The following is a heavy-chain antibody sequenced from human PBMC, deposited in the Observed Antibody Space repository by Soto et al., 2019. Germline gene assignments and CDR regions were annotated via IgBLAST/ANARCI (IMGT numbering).Heavy chain of an antibody. J-gene: IGHJ6*02. CDR2: ISYDGSNK. CDR1: GFTFSSYA. Sequence: GGSLRLSCAASGFTFSSYAMHWVRQAPGKGLEWVAAISYDGSNKLYADSVKGRFTISRDSSKNMLYLQMNSLRAEDTAVYYCAKEDSSSWHYYYGMDVSGQATTVTVSS. D-gene: IGHD6-13*01. CDR3: AKEDSSSWHYYYGMDV. V-gene: IGHV3-30-3*01.